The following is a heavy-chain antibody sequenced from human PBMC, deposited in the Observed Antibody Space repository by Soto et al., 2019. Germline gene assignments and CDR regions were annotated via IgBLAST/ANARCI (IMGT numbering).Heavy chain of an antibody. J-gene: IGHJ5*02. V-gene: IGHV4-4*02. Sequence: SETLSLTCGVSGGTIRSPDWWTWVRQPPGKGLEWIGEIFQSGSTNYNPSLKSRVTISVDKSKNQLSLKLSSVTAADTAVYFCARDREGFDPWGQGTLVTVSS. CDR1: GGTIRSPDW. CDR3: ARDREGFDP. CDR2: IFQSGST.